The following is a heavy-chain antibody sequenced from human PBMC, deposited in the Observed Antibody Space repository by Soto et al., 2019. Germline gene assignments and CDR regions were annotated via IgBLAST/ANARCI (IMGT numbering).Heavy chain of an antibody. J-gene: IGHJ3*02. CDR3: ARVTPYYYDSSGYYYVLFSGAFDI. D-gene: IGHD3-22*01. CDR2: INPSGGST. CDR1: GYTFTSYY. V-gene: IGHV1-46*01. Sequence: ASVKVSCKASGYTFTSYYMHWVRQAPGQGLEWMGIINPSGGSTSYAQKFQGRVTMTRDTSTSTVYMELSSLRSEDTAVYYCARVTPYYYDSSGYYYVLFSGAFDIWGQGTMVTVSS.